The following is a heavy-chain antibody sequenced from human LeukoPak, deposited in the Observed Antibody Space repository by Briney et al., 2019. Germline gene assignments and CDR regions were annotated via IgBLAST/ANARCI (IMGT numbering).Heavy chain of an antibody. Sequence: SETLSLTCAVSGYSISSGYYWGWIRQPPGKGLEWIGYIYYSGSTNYNPSLKSRVTISVDTSKNQFSLKLSSVTAADTAVYYCARGRDGYGDNWFDPWGQGTLVTVSS. V-gene: IGHV4-61*01. CDR2: IYYSGST. CDR1: GYSISSGYY. D-gene: IGHD5-24*01. J-gene: IGHJ5*02. CDR3: ARGRDGYGDNWFDP.